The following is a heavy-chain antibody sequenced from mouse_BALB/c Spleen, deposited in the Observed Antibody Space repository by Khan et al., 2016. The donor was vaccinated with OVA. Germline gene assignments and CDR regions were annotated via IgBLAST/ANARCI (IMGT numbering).Heavy chain of an antibody. CDR1: GYTFINYW. D-gene: IGHD1-1*01. CDR3: ARRGLRWDFDY. V-gene: IGHV1-7*01. CDR2: INPSTGYT. Sequence: QMQLEESRAELAKPGASVKMSCKASGYTFINYWILWVKQRPGQGLEWIGYINPSTGYTEYNQNFKDKATLTADKSSSTAYMQLSSLTSEDSAVYYCARRGLRWDFDYWGQGTTLTVSS. J-gene: IGHJ2*01.